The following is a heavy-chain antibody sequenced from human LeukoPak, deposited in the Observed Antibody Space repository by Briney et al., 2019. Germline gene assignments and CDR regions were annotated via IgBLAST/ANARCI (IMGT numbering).Heavy chain of an antibody. V-gene: IGHV4-31*03. CDR3: AARGDSSGWSLYYYYYGMDV. CDR1: GGSISSGGYY. Sequence: SQALSLTCTVSGGSISSGGYYWSWIRQHPGKGLEWIGYIYYSGSTYYNPSLKSRVTISVDTSKNQFSLKLSSVTAADTAVYYCAARGDSSGWSLYYYYYGMDVWGQGTTVTVSS. D-gene: IGHD6-19*01. CDR2: IYYSGST. J-gene: IGHJ6*02.